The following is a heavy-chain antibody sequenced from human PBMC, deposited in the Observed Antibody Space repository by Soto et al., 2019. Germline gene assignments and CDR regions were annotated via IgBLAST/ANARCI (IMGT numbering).Heavy chain of an antibody. CDR2: IYWNDDK. CDR3: AHRPSGDYEYYFDY. V-gene: IGHV2-5*01. J-gene: IGHJ4*02. D-gene: IGHD4-17*01. CDR1: GFSLSTSGVG. Sequence: SGPTLVNPTQTLTLTCTFSGFSLSTSGVGVGWIRQPPGKALEWLALIYWNDDKRYSPSLKSRLTITKDTSKNQVVLTMTNMDPVDTVTFDCAHRPSGDYEYYFDYWGQGTLVTVSS.